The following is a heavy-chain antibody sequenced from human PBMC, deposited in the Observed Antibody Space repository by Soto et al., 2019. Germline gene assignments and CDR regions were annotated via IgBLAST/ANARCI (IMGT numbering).Heavy chain of an antibody. D-gene: IGHD2-2*01. CDR2: ISGSGGST. CDR1: GFTFSSYA. V-gene: IGHV3-23*01. CDR3: AKMKGGYCSSTSCLGGREDYYYYYMDV. J-gene: IGHJ6*03. Sequence: GGSLRLSCAASGFTFSSYAMSWVRQAPGKGLEWVSTISGSGGSTYYADSVKGRFTISRDNSKNTLYLQMNSLRAEDTAVYYCAKMKGGYCSSTSCLGGREDYYYYYMDVWGKGTTVTVSS.